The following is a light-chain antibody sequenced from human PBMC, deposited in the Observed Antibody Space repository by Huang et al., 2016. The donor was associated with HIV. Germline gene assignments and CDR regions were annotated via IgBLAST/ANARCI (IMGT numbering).Light chain of an antibody. CDR2: GSS. CDR3: HQYNNWLLS. J-gene: IGKJ4*01. V-gene: IGKV3-15*01. CDR1: RSVSTN. Sequence: EIVMTQSPATLSVSPGQRVTLSCRANRSVSTNVAWYQQRHGQAPRILIYGSSTRAPGIPARFSGSGSGTDFSLTISSLQSEDFALYYCHQYNNWLLSFGGGTRV.